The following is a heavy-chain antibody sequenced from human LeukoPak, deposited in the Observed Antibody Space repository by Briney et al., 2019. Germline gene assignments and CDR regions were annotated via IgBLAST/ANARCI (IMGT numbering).Heavy chain of an antibody. CDR3: ASWSGSGCPFDY. CDR2: IYYSGST. D-gene: IGHD3-22*01. V-gene: IGHV4-59*01. CDR1: GGSISSYY. J-gene: IGHJ4*02. Sequence: SETLSLTCTVSGGSISSYYWSWIRQPPGKGLEWIGYIYYSGSTNYNPSLKSRVTISIDTSKNQFSLKLSSVTTADTAVYHCASWSGSGCPFDYWGQGTLVTVSS.